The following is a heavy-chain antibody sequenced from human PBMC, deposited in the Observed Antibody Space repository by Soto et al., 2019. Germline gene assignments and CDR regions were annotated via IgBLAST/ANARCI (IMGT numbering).Heavy chain of an antibody. J-gene: IGHJ4*02. CDR1: GDTFNFYT. Sequence: QVQLVQSGAEVKKPGSSVKVSCKASGDTFNFYTINWVRQPPGLGLEWMGRFNPILSFSNSALKFQGRVTLTAEKSTSTAYMVLSSLRSEDTAIYYCATSFGSGSRAFDYWGQGALVTVSS. CDR3: ATSFGSGSRAFDY. CDR2: FNPILSFS. D-gene: IGHD3-10*01. V-gene: IGHV1-69*02.